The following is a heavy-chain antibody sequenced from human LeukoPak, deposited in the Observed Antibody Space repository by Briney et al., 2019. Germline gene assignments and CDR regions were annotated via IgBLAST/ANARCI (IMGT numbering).Heavy chain of an antibody. V-gene: IGHV4-39*07. CDR2: MHYSGII. CDR1: GGSISSGSHY. J-gene: IGHJ4*02. D-gene: IGHD5-12*01. CDR3: AGEVARGFRFDY. Sequence: PSETLSLTCIVSGGSISSGSHYWGWIRQPPGKGLEWTGSMHYSGIIYYNPSLTSRVTISVDTSKNQFSLKLSSVTAADTAVYYCAGEVARGFRFDYWGQGTLVTVSS.